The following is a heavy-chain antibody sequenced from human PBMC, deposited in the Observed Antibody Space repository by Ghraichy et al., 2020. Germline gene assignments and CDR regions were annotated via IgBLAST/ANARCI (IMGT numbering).Heavy chain of an antibody. V-gene: IGHV4-61*01. Sequence: SETLSLTCTVSGGSVSCGSYYWSWIRQPPGKGLEWIGYIYYSGSTNYNPSLKSRVTISVDTSKNQFSLKLSSVTAADTAVYYCARVVRSSFYYYMDVWGKGTTVTVSS. CDR1: GGSVSCGSYY. CDR3: ARVVRSSFYYYMDV. D-gene: IGHD6-13*01. J-gene: IGHJ6*03. CDR2: IYYSGST.